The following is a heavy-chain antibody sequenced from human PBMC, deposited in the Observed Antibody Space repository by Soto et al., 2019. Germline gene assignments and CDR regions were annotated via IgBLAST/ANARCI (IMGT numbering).Heavy chain of an antibody. CDR3: ARDQPGYSYGYGLGY. D-gene: IGHD5-18*01. CDR1: GYAFGSYS. J-gene: IGHJ4*02. V-gene: IGHV3-21*01. CDR2: ISSSSSYI. Sequence: EVQLVESGGGRVKPGGALRLSCAASGYAFGSYSMNWVRQAPGKGLEWVSSISSSSSYIYYADSVKGRFTISRDNAKNSLYLLMNSLRAEDTAVYYCARDQPGYSYGYGLGYWGQGTLVTVSS.